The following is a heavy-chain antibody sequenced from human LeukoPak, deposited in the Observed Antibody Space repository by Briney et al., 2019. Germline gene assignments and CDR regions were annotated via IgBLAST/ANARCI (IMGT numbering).Heavy chain of an antibody. CDR2: TRYDGSNK. V-gene: IGHV3-30*02. Sequence: PGGSLRLSCAASGFTFSSYGMHWVRQAPGKGLEWVAFTRYDGSNKYYADSVKGRFTISRDNSKNTLYLQMNSLRAEDTAVYYCAKAGYSSSWYYYYYYMDVWGKGTTVTISS. CDR3: AKAGYSSSWYYYYYYMDV. D-gene: IGHD6-13*01. J-gene: IGHJ6*03. CDR1: GFTFSSYG.